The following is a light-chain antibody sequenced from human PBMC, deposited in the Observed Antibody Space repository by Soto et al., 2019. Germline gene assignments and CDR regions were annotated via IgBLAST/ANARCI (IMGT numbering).Light chain of an antibody. CDR2: GAS. Sequence: AIQMTQSPSSLSASVGDRVTITCRASQDIRKDLAWYQQKPGKAPQILIYGASTLQTGVASRFSGSGSATDFTLTISSLQSEDSAVYYCQQCNNWPRSFGQGTKVDIK. V-gene: IGKV1-6*01. CDR3: QQCNNWPRS. J-gene: IGKJ1*01. CDR1: QDIRKD.